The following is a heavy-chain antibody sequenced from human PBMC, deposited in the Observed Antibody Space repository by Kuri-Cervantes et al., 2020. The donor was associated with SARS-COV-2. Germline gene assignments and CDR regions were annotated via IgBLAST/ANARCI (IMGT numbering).Heavy chain of an antibody. V-gene: IGHV1-69*06. D-gene: IGHD2-21*01. J-gene: IGHJ3*02. CDR1: GGTFSSYA. CDR2: IIPIFGTA. Sequence: SVKVSCKASGGTFSSYAISWVRQAPGQGLEWMGGIIPIFGTANYAQKFQGRVTITADKSTSTAYMELSSLRSDDTAFYYCAREVAVRVFDIWGQGTMVTVSS. CDR3: AREVAVRVFDI.